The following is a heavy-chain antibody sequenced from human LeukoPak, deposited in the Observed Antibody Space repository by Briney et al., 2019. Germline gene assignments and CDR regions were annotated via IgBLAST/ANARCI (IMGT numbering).Heavy chain of an antibody. J-gene: IGHJ3*02. Sequence: AETRSLTCVVYGASFSGYYSSWIRQPPGKGLDWIGEIYHDGSTTYNPSLKSPITISVDTSKRQFSLQLTSVTAADTALYFCAGIWLGNNAFDIWGRGTMVSVSS. CDR1: GASFSGYY. V-gene: IGHV4-34*01. D-gene: IGHD4-23*01. CDR3: AGIWLGNNAFDI. CDR2: IYHDGST.